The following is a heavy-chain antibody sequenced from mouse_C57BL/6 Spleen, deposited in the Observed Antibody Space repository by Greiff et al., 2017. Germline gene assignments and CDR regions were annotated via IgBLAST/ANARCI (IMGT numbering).Heavy chain of an antibody. CDR3: TRWGTCPFDY. D-gene: IGHD2-14*01. J-gene: IGHJ3*01. CDR1: GYTFTSYW. CDR2: IYPGNSDT. Sequence: EVKVVESGTVLARPGASVKMSCKTSGYTFTSYWMHWVKQRPGQGLEWIGAIYPGNSDTSYNQKFKGKAKLTAVTSASTAYMELSSRTNEDSAVYFCTRWGTCPFDYWGQGTLVTVS. V-gene: IGHV1-5*01.